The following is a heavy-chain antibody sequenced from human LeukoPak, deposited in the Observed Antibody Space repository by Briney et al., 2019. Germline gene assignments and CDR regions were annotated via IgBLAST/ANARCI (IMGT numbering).Heavy chain of an antibody. CDR3: ARDDSGTYYGRPFDI. J-gene: IGHJ3*02. Sequence: PSETLPLTCTVSGGSISSYYWSWIRQPAGKGLEWIGRIYTSGTTNYNPSLKSRVTMSVDTSKNQFSLRLSSVTAADTAVYYCARDDSGTYYGRPFDIWGQGTMVTVSS. CDR1: GGSISSYY. CDR2: IYTSGTT. V-gene: IGHV4-4*07. D-gene: IGHD1-26*01.